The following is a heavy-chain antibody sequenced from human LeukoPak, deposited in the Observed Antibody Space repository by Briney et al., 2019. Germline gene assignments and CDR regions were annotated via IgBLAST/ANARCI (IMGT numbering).Heavy chain of an antibody. CDR3: VRDGSGYDY. Sequence: GRSLRLSCAASRFTFSNYWMSWVRQPPGKGLEWVANINQGGSEKYYLDSVKGRSTISRDNAKNSLYLQMNSLRADDTAIYYCVRDGSGYDYWGQGTLVTVSS. J-gene: IGHJ4*02. CDR2: INQGGSEK. V-gene: IGHV3-7*05. CDR1: RFTFSNYW. D-gene: IGHD6-19*01.